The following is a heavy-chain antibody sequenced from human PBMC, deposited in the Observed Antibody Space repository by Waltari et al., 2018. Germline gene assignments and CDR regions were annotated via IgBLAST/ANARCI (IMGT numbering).Heavy chain of an antibody. J-gene: IGHJ2*01. CDR3: ARVIAAADWYFDL. V-gene: IGHV1-2*02. Sequence: QVQLVQSGAEVKKPGASVKVSCKASGYTFTGYYMHWVRPAPGQGLEWMGWINPNSGGTNDAQKFQGRVTMTRDTSISTAYMELSRLRSDDTAVYYCARVIAAADWYFDLWGRGTLVTVSS. D-gene: IGHD6-13*01. CDR2: INPNSGGT. CDR1: GYTFTGYY.